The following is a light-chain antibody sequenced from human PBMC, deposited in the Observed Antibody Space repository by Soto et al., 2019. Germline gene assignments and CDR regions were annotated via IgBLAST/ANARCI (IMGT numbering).Light chain of an antibody. Sequence: QSVLTQPPSASGSPGQSVTISCTGTKSDIGVYDFVSWYQHHPGKAPRLIIYEVVQRPSGVPDRFSGSKSGNTASLTVSGLQAADEADYFCQYWEISLGGYVFGSGTKVTVL. J-gene: IGLJ1*01. CDR3: QYWEISLGGYV. V-gene: IGLV2-8*01. CDR1: KSDIGVYDF. CDR2: EVV.